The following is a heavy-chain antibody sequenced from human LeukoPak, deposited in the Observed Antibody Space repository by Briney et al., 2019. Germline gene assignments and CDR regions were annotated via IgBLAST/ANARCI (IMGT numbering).Heavy chain of an antibody. CDR2: IHYSGST. Sequence: SETLSLTCTVSGGSISSSNYYWGWIRQPPGEGLEWIGSIHYSGSTYYNPSLKSRVTISVDTSKNQFSLKLSSVTAADTAVYYCARHKWFGELWDYWGQGTLVTVSS. CDR3: ARHKWFGELWDY. J-gene: IGHJ4*02. D-gene: IGHD3-10*01. CDR1: GGSISSSNYY. V-gene: IGHV4-39*01.